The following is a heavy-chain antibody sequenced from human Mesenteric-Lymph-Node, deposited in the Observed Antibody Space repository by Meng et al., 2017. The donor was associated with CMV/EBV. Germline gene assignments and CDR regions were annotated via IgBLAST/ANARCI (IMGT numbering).Heavy chain of an antibody. J-gene: IGHJ4*01. CDR3: ASRPGAIFGVVIIPNFDF. CDR2: INWNGGST. D-gene: IGHD3-3*01. CDR1: GFTFDDYG. V-gene: IGHV3-20*04. Sequence: GESLKISCAASGFTFDDYGMSWVRQAPGKGLEWVSGINWNGGSTGYADSVKGRFTISRDNAKNSLYLQMNSLRAEDTAVYYCASRPGAIFGVVIIPNFDFWGQGTLVTVSS.